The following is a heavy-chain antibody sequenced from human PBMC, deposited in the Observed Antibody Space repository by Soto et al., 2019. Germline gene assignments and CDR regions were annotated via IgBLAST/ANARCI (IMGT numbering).Heavy chain of an antibody. V-gene: IGHV3-48*03. D-gene: IGHD6-13*01. CDR1: GVTFSSYE. Sequence: GGSLRLSCAASGVTFSSYEMNWVRQAPGKGLEWVSYISSSGSTIYYADSVKGRFTISRDNAKNSLYLQMNSLRAEDTAVYYCAGLWRAAGTKGGFDYWGQGTLVTVSS. CDR2: ISSSGSTI. J-gene: IGHJ4*02. CDR3: AGLWRAAGTKGGFDY.